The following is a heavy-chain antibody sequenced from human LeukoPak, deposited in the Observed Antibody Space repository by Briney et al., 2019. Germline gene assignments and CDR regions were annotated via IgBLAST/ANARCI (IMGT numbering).Heavy chain of an antibody. J-gene: IGHJ3*02. CDR1: GFTFSSYS. D-gene: IGHD3-10*01. Sequence: GGSLRLSCAASGFTFSSYSMNWVRQAPGKGLEWVSSISSSSSYIYYADSVKGRFTISRDNAKNSPYLQMNSLRAEDTAVYYCAGKLYYYGSGRDDAFDIWGQGTMVTVSS. V-gene: IGHV3-21*01. CDR3: AGKLYYYGSGRDDAFDI. CDR2: ISSSSSYI.